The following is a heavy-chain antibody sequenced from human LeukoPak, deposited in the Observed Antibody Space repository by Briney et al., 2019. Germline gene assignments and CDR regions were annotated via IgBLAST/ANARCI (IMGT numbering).Heavy chain of an antibody. CDR2: INHSGST. Sequence: SETLSLTCAVYGGTFSGYYWSWIRQSPGKGLEWIGEINHSGSTNYNPSLKSRVTISVDTSKNQCSLKLSSVTAADTAVYYCARGYGRFDPWGQGTLVTVSS. J-gene: IGHJ5*02. CDR1: GGTFSGYY. CDR3: ARGYGRFDP. V-gene: IGHV4-34*01. D-gene: IGHD4-17*01.